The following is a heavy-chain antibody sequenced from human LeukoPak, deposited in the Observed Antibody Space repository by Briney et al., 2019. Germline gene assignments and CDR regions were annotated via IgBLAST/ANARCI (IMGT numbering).Heavy chain of an antibody. CDR3: ARPYSSSWYNYFDS. CDR1: GFTFRSYA. J-gene: IGHJ4*02. Sequence: GGSLRLSCAACGFTFRSYAMHWVRQAPGKGLEWVAVISYDGSNKYYADSVKGRFTISRDNSKNTLYLQMNSLRAEDTAVYYCARPYSSSWYNYFDSWGQGTLVTVSS. D-gene: IGHD6-13*01. V-gene: IGHV3-30-3*01. CDR2: ISYDGSNK.